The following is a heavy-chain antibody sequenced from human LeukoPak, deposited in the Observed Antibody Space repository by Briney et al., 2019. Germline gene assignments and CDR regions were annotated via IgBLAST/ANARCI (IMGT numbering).Heavy chain of an antibody. D-gene: IGHD1-1*01. CDR2: ISGDSGDT. V-gene: IGHV3-11*06. Sequence: KPGGSLRLSCAASGFTFSASYMTWVRQAPGKGLEWLSYISGDSGDTNYADSVKGRFTISRDNAKNSLYLQMNSLRVEDTAVYFCARDPRTVRIWGQGTLVTVSS. J-gene: IGHJ4*02. CDR3: ARDPRTVRI. CDR1: GFTFSASY.